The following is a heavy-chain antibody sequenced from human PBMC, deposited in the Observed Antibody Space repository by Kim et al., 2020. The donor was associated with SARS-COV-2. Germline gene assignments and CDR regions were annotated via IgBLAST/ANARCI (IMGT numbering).Heavy chain of an antibody. V-gene: IGHV1-3*01. CDR3: AREGSGSYNWLDP. Sequence: ASVKVSCKASGYTFDIYALYWVRQAPGQRFEWMGWINGGNGNTRYSQNFQGRLTITRDTSATTAYMELNSLTFKDTAVYYCAREGSGSYNWLDPWGQGTLVTVSS. D-gene: IGHD3-10*01. CDR2: INGGNGNT. CDR1: GYTFDIYA. J-gene: IGHJ5*02.